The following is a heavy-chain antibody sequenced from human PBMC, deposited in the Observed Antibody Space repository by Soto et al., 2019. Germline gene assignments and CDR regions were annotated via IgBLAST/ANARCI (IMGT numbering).Heavy chain of an antibody. J-gene: IGHJ4*02. CDR3: AKGDIVVVPAAMLNY. V-gene: IGHV3-23*01. D-gene: IGHD2-2*01. CDR1: GFTFSSYW. CDR2: ISGSGGST. Sequence: PGGSLRLSCAASGFTFSSYWMSWVRQAPGKGLEWVSAISGSGGSTYYADSVKGRFTISRDNSKNTLYLQMNSLRAEDTAAYYCAKGDIVVVPAAMLNYWGQGTLVTVSS.